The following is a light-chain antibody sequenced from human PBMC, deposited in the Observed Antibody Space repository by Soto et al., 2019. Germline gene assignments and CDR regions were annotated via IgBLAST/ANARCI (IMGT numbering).Light chain of an antibody. V-gene: IGLV1-47*02. J-gene: IGLJ2*01. CDR1: SSNIGSDF. CDR3: PAWDRSLSAWR. CDR2: RNN. Sequence: QSVLTQPPSASATPRQRVTLSCSGSSSNIGSDFVFWYQQLPGTAPKLLIYRNNQRPSGVPDRFSGPKSGTSASLAISGLRSVDEADYYCPAWDRSLSAWRIGGGTQLTVL.